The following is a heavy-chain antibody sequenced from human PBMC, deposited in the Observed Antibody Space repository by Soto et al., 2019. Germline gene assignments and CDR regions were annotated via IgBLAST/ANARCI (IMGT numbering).Heavy chain of an antibody. CDR1: GFPFGENA. J-gene: IGHJ4*02. V-gene: IGHV3-23*01. D-gene: IGHD6-19*01. CDR2: ISDSGATT. Sequence: GGSLRLSCAASGFPFGENAMSWVRQAPGKGLEWVSGISDSGATTYYADSVRGRFTISRDNSKNTLYLQMKSLRAEDSASYYCAKEDTSSGSLDSWGKGALVTVS. CDR3: AKEDTSSGSLDS.